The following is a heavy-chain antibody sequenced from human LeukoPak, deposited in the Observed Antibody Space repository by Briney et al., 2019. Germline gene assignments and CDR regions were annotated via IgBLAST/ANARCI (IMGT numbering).Heavy chain of an antibody. V-gene: IGHV1-46*01. CDR3: ARVTYYYDSSGYYLFDY. CDR2: INPSGGST. CDR1: GYTFTSYY. Sequence: ASVKVSCKASGYTFTSYYMHWVRQVPGQGLEWMGIINPSGGSTSYAQKFQGRVTMTRDTSTSTVYMELSSLRSEDTAVYYCARVTYYYDSSGYYLFDYWGQGTLVTVSS. J-gene: IGHJ4*02. D-gene: IGHD3-22*01.